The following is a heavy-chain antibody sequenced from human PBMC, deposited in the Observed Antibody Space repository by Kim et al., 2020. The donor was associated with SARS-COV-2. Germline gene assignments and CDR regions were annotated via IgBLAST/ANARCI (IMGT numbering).Heavy chain of an antibody. V-gene: IGHV1-46*01. D-gene: IGHD3-22*01. J-gene: IGHJ3*02. CDR3: ARDDSSGSDAFDI. Sequence: YAQKFQGRVTMTRDTSTSTVYMELSSLRSEDTAVYYCARDDSSGSDAFDIWGQGTMVTVSS.